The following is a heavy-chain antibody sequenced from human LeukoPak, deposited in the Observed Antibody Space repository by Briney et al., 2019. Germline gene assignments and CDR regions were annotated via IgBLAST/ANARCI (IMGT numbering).Heavy chain of an antibody. CDR3: ARLLIVVVPAAPPRNEDFDY. CDR1: GGSISSYY. CDR2: IYYSGST. Sequence: PSETLSLTCTVSGGSISSYYWGWIRQPPGKGLEWIGSIYYSGSTYYNPSLKSRVTISVDTSKNQFSLKLSSVTAADTAVYYCARLLIVVVPAAPPRNEDFDYWGQGTLVTVSS. D-gene: IGHD2-2*01. J-gene: IGHJ4*02. V-gene: IGHV4-39*01.